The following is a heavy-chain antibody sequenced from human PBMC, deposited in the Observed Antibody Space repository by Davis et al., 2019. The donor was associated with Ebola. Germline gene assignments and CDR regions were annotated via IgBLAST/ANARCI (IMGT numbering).Heavy chain of an antibody. J-gene: IGHJ5*02. D-gene: IGHD4-17*01. CDR3: ARDASTVTTNWFDP. CDR2: ISSSSSII. Sequence: GESLKISCAASGFTFSSYSMNWVRQAPGKGLEWVSYISSSSSIIYYADSVKGRFTISRDNAKNSLYLQMNSLRDEDTAVYYCARDASTVTTNWFDPWGQGTLVTVSS. CDR1: GFTFSSYS. V-gene: IGHV3-48*02.